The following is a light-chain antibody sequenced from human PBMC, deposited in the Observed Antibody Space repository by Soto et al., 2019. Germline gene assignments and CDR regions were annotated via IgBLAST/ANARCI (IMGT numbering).Light chain of an antibody. CDR1: SSNIGAGYD. CDR2: GNS. J-gene: IGLJ3*02. CDR3: ATWDSSLSGGV. Sequence: QSVLTQPPSVSGAPGQRVTISCTGSSSNIGAGYDVHWYQQLPGTAPKLLIYGNSNRPSGVPDRFSGSKSGTSATLGITGLQTGDEAVYYCATWDSSLSGGVFGGGTKLTVL. V-gene: IGLV1-40*01.